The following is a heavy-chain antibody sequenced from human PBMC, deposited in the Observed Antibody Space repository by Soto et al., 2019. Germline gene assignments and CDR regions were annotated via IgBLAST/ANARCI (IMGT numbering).Heavy chain of an antibody. Sequence: EVQLVESGGDLVQRGGSLRLSCAASGFTFNIYSMNWVRQAPGNGLEWFSYITSDTKTIKYADSVKGRFTISRDNAKNSVYLQMNSLRDEDTAVYYCARSVEGHFDYWGQGTVVTVSS. CDR1: GFTFNIYS. CDR2: ITSDTKTI. CDR3: ARSVEGHFDY. V-gene: IGHV3-48*02. J-gene: IGHJ4*02. D-gene: IGHD6-19*01.